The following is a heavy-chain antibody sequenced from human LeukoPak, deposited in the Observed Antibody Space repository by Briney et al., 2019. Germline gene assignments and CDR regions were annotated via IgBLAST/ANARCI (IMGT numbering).Heavy chain of an antibody. CDR3: VKDDSSLAI. V-gene: IGHV3-23*01. CDR1: GVTLSGYG. J-gene: IGHJ3*02. D-gene: IGHD6-13*01. CDR2: ISGSGGST. Sequence: GGSLRLSCAASGVTLSGYGMSWVRQAPGKGLEWVSAISGSGGSTYYADSVKGRFTISRDNSKNTLYLQMNSLRPEDTAIYYCVKDDSSLAIWGQGTMVTVSS.